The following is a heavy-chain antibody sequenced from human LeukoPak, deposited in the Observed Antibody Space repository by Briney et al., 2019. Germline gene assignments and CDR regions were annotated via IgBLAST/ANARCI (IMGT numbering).Heavy chain of an antibody. V-gene: IGHV4-59*01. J-gene: IGHJ4*02. D-gene: IGHD3-22*01. Sequence: ASETLSLTCAVYGGSFSGYYWSWIRQPPGKGLEWIGYIYYSGSTNYNPSLKSRVTISVDTSKNQFSLKLSSVTAADTAVYYCARFSGANYYDSSGYYYFDYWGQGTLVTVSS. CDR2: IYYSGST. CDR1: GGSFSGYY. CDR3: ARFSGANYYDSSGYYYFDY.